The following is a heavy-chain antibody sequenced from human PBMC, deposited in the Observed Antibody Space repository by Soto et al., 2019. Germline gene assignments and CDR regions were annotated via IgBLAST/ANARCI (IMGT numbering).Heavy chain of an antibody. J-gene: IGHJ4*02. D-gene: IGHD1-26*01. Sequence: VQLVESGGGLVEPGGSLRLSCAASGFTFNIAWMNWVRQAPGKGLEWVGRIRAKPGGTDYAAPVKGRFTISRDNAKNTLYLQMNSLRAEDTAVYYCAKPVGSYYHYFDYWGQGTLVTVSS. CDR2: IRAKPGGT. V-gene: IGHV3-15*05. CDR3: AKPVGSYYHYFDY. CDR1: GFTFNIAW.